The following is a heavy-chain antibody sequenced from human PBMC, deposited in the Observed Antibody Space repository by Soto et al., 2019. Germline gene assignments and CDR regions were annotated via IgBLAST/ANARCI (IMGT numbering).Heavy chain of an antibody. V-gene: IGHV1-18*04. Sequence: QLQLVQSGAEVERPGASVRGSCKAYGYAFSKYGISWIRQAPGQGLEWMGWIRPDTGDTNYAQKFQGRVTMTTDTSSNTAYMELRSLRSDDTAMYYCATSYDSGFDPWGQGTLVSVSS. CDR3: ATSYDSGFDP. J-gene: IGHJ5*02. CDR1: GYAFSKYG. D-gene: IGHD5-12*01. CDR2: IRPDTGDT.